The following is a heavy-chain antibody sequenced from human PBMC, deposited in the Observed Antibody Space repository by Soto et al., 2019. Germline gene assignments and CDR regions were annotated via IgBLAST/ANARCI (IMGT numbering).Heavy chain of an antibody. D-gene: IGHD4-17*01. V-gene: IGHV4-39*01. Sequence: PSETLSLTCTVSGGSISSSSYYWGWIRQPPGKGLEWIGSIYYSGSTYYNPSLKSRVTISVDTSKNQFSLKLSSVTAADTAVYYCARHFSDYGDYRWVEWFDPWGQGTLVTVSS. CDR2: IYYSGST. J-gene: IGHJ5*02. CDR1: GGSISSSSYY. CDR3: ARHFSDYGDYRWVEWFDP.